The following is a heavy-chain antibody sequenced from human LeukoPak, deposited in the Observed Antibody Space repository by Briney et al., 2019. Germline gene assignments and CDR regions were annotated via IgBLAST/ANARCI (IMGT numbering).Heavy chain of an antibody. V-gene: IGHV1-2*02. Sequence: ASVKVSCKASGYTFTGYYMHWVRQAPGQGLEWMGWINPNSGGTNHAQKFQGRVTMTRDTSISTAYMELSRLRSDDTAVYYCARDFSHYDILTGYHYYFDCWGQGTLVTVSS. CDR1: GYTFTGYY. J-gene: IGHJ4*02. CDR3: ARDFSHYDILTGYHYYFDC. CDR2: INPNSGGT. D-gene: IGHD3-9*01.